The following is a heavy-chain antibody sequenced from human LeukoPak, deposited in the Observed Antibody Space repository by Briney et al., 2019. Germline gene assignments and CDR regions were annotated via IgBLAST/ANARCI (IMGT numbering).Heavy chain of an antibody. J-gene: IGHJ5*02. CDR3: VKARGPSTSSPWFDP. D-gene: IGHD6-6*01. Sequence: QPGGSLKLSCVASGFTFSSCAMNWVRQAPGKGLEWVSTISGSGGTTYYADSVKGRFTISRDNSKSTLYLQMDRLRAEDTAVYYCVKARGPSTSSPWFDPWGQGTLVTVSS. CDR2: ISGSGGTT. V-gene: IGHV3-23*01. CDR1: GFTFSSCA.